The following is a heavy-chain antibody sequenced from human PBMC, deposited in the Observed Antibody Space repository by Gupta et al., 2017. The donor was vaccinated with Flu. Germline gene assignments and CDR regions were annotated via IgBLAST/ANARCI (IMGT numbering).Heavy chain of an antibody. Sequence: VGCLRQPNGKGLGWLALVYWSNDKRYSPSLQSRLNIIKDTSKSQVVLTMTNMAPVDTGTYYCAHNTQFYYFDLWGQGTPVTVSS. J-gene: IGHJ5*01. V-gene: IGHV2-5*01. CDR2: VYWSNDK. D-gene: IGHD3-10*01. CDR3: AHNTQFYYFDL.